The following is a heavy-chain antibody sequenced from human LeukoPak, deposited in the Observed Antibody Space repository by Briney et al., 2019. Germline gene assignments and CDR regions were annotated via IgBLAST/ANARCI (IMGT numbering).Heavy chain of an antibody. Sequence: GGSLRLSCAASGFTFSSYGMHWVRQAPGKGLEWVAVISYDGSSKYYADSMKGRFTISRDNSKNTLYLQMSSLRAEDTAVYYCARGREGLVHGDYWGQGTLVTVSS. D-gene: IGHD2-8*02. CDR1: GFTFSSYG. CDR2: ISYDGSSK. CDR3: ARGREGLVHGDY. V-gene: IGHV3-30*03. J-gene: IGHJ4*02.